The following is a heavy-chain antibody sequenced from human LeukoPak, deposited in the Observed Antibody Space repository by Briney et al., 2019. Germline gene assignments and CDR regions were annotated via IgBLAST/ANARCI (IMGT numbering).Heavy chain of an antibody. J-gene: IGHJ4*02. D-gene: IGHD3-10*01. V-gene: IGHV1-69*05. CDR1: GGTFSSYA. CDR2: IIPIFGTA. Sequence: GSPVKVSCKASGGTFSSYAISWVRQAPGQGLEWMGGIIPIFGTANNAQKFQGRVTITTDESPSTAYMELSSLRSEDTAVYYCARDGDYYGSGSPHHFDYWGQGTLVTVSS. CDR3: ARDGDYYGSGSPHHFDY.